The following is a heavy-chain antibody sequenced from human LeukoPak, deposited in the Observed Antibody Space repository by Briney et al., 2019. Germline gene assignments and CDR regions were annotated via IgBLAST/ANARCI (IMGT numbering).Heavy chain of an antibody. CDR3: ARGYYDILTGYFPYYYYYYMDV. J-gene: IGHJ6*03. V-gene: IGHV4-34*01. Sequence: PSETLSLTCAVYGGSFSGYYWSWIRQPPGKGLEWIGEINHSGSTNYNPSLKSRVTISVDTSKNQFSPKLSSVTAADTAVYYCARGYYDILTGYFPYYYYYYMDVWGKGTTVTISS. CDR2: INHSGST. D-gene: IGHD3-9*01. CDR1: GGSFSGYY.